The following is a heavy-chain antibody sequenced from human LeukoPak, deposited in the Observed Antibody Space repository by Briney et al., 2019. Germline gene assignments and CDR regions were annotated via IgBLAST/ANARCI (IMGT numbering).Heavy chain of an antibody. CDR2: IYYSGST. CDR1: GGSISSYY. V-gene: IGHV4-59*08. D-gene: IGHD6-13*01. Sequence: PSETLSLTCTVSGGSISSYYWSWIRQPPGKGLEWIGYIYYSGSTNYNPSLKSRVTISVDTSKNQFSLKLSSVTAADTAVYYCARHAQYPGIAAAGFSDAFDIWGQGTMVTVSS. CDR3: ARHAQYPGIAAAGFSDAFDI. J-gene: IGHJ3*02.